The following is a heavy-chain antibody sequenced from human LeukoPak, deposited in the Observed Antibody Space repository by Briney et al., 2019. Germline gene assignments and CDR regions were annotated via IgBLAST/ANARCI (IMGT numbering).Heavy chain of an antibody. CDR1: GYTFTGYY. Sequence: ASVKVSCKASGYTFTGYYMHWVRQAHGQGLEWMGWINPNSGGTNYAQKFQGRVTMTRDTSISTAYMEPSRLRSDDTAVYYCARDPLSGWLDYWGQGTLVTVSS. D-gene: IGHD6-19*01. CDR2: INPNSGGT. CDR3: ARDPLSGWLDY. J-gene: IGHJ4*02. V-gene: IGHV1-2*02.